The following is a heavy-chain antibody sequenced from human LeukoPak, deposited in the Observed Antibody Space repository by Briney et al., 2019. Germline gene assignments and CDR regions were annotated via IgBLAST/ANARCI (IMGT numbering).Heavy chain of an antibody. CDR1: GFTVSSNY. CDR2: IYSGGST. J-gene: IGHJ4*02. D-gene: IGHD3-22*01. V-gene: IGHV3-53*01. Sequence: GGSLRLSCAASGFTVSSNYMSWVRQAPGKGLEWVSVIYSGGSTYYADSVKGRFTISRDNSKNTLYLRMNSLRAEDTAVYYCARAWYYYDSSGYRDWGQGTLVTVSS. CDR3: ARAWYYYDSSGYRD.